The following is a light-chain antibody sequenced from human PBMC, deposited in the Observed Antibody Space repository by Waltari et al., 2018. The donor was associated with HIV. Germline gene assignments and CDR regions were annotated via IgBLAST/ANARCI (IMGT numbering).Light chain of an antibody. CDR2: SNE. V-gene: IGLV1-44*01. CDR3: AVWDDSLNGVV. Sequence: QSVLTQPPSASATPGQGVGISCSGSRSNIGTTTVNWYQHLPGTAPKLLIDSNEQRPSGVPDRISGSKAGTSDSLAISGLQSEDEADYYWAVWDDSLNGVVFGGGTKLTVL. J-gene: IGLJ2*01. CDR1: RSNIGTTT.